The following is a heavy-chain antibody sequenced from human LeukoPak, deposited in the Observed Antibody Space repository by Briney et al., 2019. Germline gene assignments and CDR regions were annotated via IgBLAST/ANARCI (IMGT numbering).Heavy chain of an antibody. J-gene: IGHJ4*02. CDR3: ARGRSSGSQGDY. CDR2: INHSGST. Sequence: PSETLSLTCAVYGGSFSGYYWSWIRLPPGKGLEWIGEINHSGSTNYNPSLKSRVTISVDTSKNQFSLKLSSVTAADTAVYYCARGRSSGSQGDYWGQGTLVTVSS. CDR1: GGSFSGYY. D-gene: IGHD6-19*01. V-gene: IGHV4-34*01.